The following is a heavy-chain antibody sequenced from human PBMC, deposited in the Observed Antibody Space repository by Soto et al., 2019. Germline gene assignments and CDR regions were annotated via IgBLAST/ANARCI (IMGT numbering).Heavy chain of an antibody. CDR3: ARSTGWYPDY. CDR2: INQDGSEK. CDR1: GFTFSAYW. D-gene: IGHD6-19*01. V-gene: IGHV3-7*01. J-gene: IGHJ4*02. Sequence: EVHLVESGGGLIQPGGSLRLSCAASGFTFSAYWMNWVRQAPGKGLEWVANINQDGSEKYYVDSVKGRFTISRDNARNSLSLQMYSLRVEDTAVYYCARSTGWYPDYWGQGTLVTVSS.